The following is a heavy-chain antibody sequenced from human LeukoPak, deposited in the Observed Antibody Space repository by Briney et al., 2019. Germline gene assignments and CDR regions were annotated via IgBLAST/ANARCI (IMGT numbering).Heavy chain of an antibody. D-gene: IGHD3-22*01. V-gene: IGHV3-30*03. CDR2: ISYDGSNK. CDR1: GFTFSSYS. Sequence: PGGSLRLSCAASGFTFSSYSMNWVRQAPGKGLEWVAVISYDGSNKYYADSVKGRFTISRDNSKNTLYLQMNSLRAEDTAVYYCASLYYYDSSGYYNYFDYWGQGALVTVSS. J-gene: IGHJ4*02. CDR3: ASLYYYDSSGYYNYFDY.